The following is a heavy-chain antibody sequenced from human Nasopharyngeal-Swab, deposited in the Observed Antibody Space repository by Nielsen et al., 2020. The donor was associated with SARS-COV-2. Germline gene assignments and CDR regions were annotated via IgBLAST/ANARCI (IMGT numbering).Heavy chain of an antibody. CDR2: IYHSGST. CDR3: ARANPEPSTSSGWYGRLVHYFDY. D-gene: IGHD6-19*01. V-gene: IGHV4-4*02. Sequence: DRQPPGKGLEWIGEIYHSGSTNYNPSLKSRVTISVDKSKNQFSLKLSSVTAADTAVYYCARANPEPSTSSGWYGRLVHYFDYWGQGTLVTVSS. J-gene: IGHJ4*02.